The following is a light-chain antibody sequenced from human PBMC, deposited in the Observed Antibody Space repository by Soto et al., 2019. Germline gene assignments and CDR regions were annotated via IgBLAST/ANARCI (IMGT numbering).Light chain of an antibody. CDR1: QGICSA. V-gene: IGKV1-13*02. Sequence: AIQLTQSPSSLSASVGDIVTITCRASQGICSALAWYQHKPGRAPRLLIYDASSLQSGVSSRFSGSGSGTDFTLTISSLQPEDFATYYCQQFQSYALTFGGGTKLEIK. CDR2: DAS. J-gene: IGKJ4*01. CDR3: QQFQSYALT.